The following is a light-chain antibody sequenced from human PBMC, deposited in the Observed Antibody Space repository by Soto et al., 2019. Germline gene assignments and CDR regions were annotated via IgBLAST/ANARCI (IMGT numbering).Light chain of an antibody. J-gene: IGLJ1*01. V-gene: IGLV2-14*03. Sequence: QSALTQPASLSGSPGPSITISCTGTSSDIGGYNYVSWYQQHPGKAPKLIMHDVTNRPSGVSDRFFGSKSGNTASLTISGLQAEDEGDYYCSSYRAGSTTHDVFGTGTKLTVL. CDR1: SSDIGGYNY. CDR2: DVT. CDR3: SSYRAGSTTHDV.